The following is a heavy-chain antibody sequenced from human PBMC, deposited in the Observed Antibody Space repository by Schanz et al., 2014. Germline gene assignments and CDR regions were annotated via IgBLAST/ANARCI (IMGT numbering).Heavy chain of an antibody. CDR3: ARDMTSMGESGFYYYGMDV. J-gene: IGHJ6*02. CDR2: IWYDGSNK. Sequence: QVHLVESGGGVVQPGRSLRLSCAASGFTFSSYGMHWVRQAPGRGLEWVALIWYDGSNKYYAESVKGRFTISRDSPKNTLYLQMNSLRAEDTAVYYCARDMTSMGESGFYYYGMDVWGQGTTATVSS. D-gene: IGHD1-26*01. CDR1: GFTFSSYG. V-gene: IGHV3-33*01.